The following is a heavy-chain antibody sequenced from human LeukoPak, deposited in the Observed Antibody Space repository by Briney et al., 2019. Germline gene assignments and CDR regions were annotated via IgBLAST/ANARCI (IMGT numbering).Heavy chain of an antibody. D-gene: IGHD3-10*01. CDR3: ASHQGGSGFRRPFDY. J-gene: IGHJ4*02. CDR2: IKQEGSEK. CDR1: GFTFSSYW. V-gene: IGHV3-7*05. Sequence: HRGGSLRLSCAASGFTFSSYWMSWVRQAPGKGLEWVANIKQEGSEKYYVDSVKGRFTISRDNAKNSLFLQMNSLRAEDTAVYYCASHQGGSGFRRPFDYWGRGTLHSVPS.